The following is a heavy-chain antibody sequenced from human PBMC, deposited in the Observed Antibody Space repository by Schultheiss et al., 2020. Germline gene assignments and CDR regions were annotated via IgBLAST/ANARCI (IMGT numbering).Heavy chain of an antibody. D-gene: IGHD2-2*01. CDR3: ARSEYCSSTSCYGDAFDI. Sequence: ASVKVSCKASGYPFTDYYIHWVRQAPGQGLEWMGWINPNSGGTNYAQKFQGWVTMTRDTSISTAYMELSRLRSDDTAVYYCARSEYCSSTSCYGDAFDIWGQGTMVTVSS. V-gene: IGHV1-2*04. J-gene: IGHJ3*02. CDR1: GYPFTDYY. CDR2: INPNSGGT.